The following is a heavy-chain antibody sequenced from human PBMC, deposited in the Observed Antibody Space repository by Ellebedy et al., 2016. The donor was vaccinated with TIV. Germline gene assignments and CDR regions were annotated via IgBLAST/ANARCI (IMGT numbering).Heavy chain of an antibody. J-gene: IGHJ6*02. D-gene: IGHD3-3*01. CDR1: GHSFTAYG. CDR2: INTGNGNT. Sequence: ASVKVSXXASGHSFTAYGIHWVRQAPGQRLEWMGWINTGNGNTKYSQKFQGRVTITRDTSASTAYMELSSLMSEDTAVYYCATREWQDPMNVWGQGTTVTV. V-gene: IGHV1-3*04. CDR3: ATREWQDPMNV.